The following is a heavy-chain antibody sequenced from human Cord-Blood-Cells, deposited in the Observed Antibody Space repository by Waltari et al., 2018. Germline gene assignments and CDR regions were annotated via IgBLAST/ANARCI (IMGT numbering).Heavy chain of an antibody. D-gene: IGHD3-22*01. V-gene: IGHV3-72*01. CDR1: GFTFSDNY. J-gene: IGHJ4*02. CDR3: ARSYYDSSGYYYYFDY. Sequence: EVQLVESGGGLVQPGGSLRLSCAASGFTFSDNYMDWVRQAPGTGLEWVGRTRNKANSYTTEYAASVKGRFTISRDDSKNSLYLQMNSLKTEDTAVYYCARSYYDSSGYYYYFDYWGQGTLVTVSS. CDR2: TRNKANSYTT.